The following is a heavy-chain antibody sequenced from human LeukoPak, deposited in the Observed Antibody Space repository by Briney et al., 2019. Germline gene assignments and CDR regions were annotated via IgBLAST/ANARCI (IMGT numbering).Heavy chain of an antibody. D-gene: IGHD1-1*01. Sequence: GASVKVSCKASGYTFTSYDINWVRQATGQGLEWMGWMNPNSGGTNYAQKFQGRVTMTRDTSISTAYMELSRLRSDDTAVYYCARDGVTGTTLNWYFDLWGRGTLVTVSS. J-gene: IGHJ2*01. CDR3: ARDGVTGTTLNWYFDL. CDR1: GYTFTSYD. V-gene: IGHV1-2*02. CDR2: MNPNSGGT.